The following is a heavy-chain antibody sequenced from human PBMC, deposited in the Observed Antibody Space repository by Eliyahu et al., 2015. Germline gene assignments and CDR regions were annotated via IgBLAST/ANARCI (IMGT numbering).Heavy chain of an antibody. CDR1: GGTCSRCV. J-gene: IGHJ3*01. CDR2: IIPIFGSA. D-gene: IGHD1-26*01. CDR3: ARENYSGTYGRGAFDS. V-gene: IGHV1-69*01. Sequence: QVQLVQSGAEVKKPGSSVKVSCKASGGTCSRCVISWVRQAPGQGLEWMGGIIPIFGSATYAQKFQGRLTITADGSTSTDYMELSSLRSDDTAVYYCARENYSGTYGRGAFDSWGPGTMVTVSS.